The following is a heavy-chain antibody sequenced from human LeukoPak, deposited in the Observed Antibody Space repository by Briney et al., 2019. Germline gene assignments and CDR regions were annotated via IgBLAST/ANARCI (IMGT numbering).Heavy chain of an antibody. CDR3: ASGPWYYYDSSGDC. Sequence: GGSLRLSCAASGFTFSSYWMSWVRQAPGKGLEWVANIKQDGSEKYYVDSVKGRFTISRDNAKNSLYLQMNSLRAEDTAVYYCASGPWYYYDSSGDCWGQGTLVTVSS. CDR1: GFTFSSYW. J-gene: IGHJ4*02. CDR2: IKQDGSEK. V-gene: IGHV3-7*01. D-gene: IGHD3-22*01.